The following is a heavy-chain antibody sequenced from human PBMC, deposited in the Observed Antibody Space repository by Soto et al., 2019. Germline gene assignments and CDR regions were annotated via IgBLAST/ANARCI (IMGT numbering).Heavy chain of an antibody. Sequence: SETLSLTCTVSDGSISNFYWSWIRQHPGKGLEWIGYIYYSGSTYYNPSLKSRVTISVDTSKNQFSLKLSSVTAADTAVYYCARGRNYYDSSGVGRAFDIWGQGTMVTVSS. D-gene: IGHD3-22*01. CDR1: DGSISNFY. J-gene: IGHJ3*02. CDR2: IYYSGST. V-gene: IGHV4-59*06. CDR3: ARGRNYYDSSGVGRAFDI.